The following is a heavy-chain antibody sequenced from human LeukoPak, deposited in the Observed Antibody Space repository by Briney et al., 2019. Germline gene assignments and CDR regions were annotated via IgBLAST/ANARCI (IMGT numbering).Heavy chain of an antibody. Sequence: KSSETLSLTCTVSGGSISSYYWSWIRQPPGKGLEWIGYIYYSGSTNYNPSLKSRVTISVDTSKNQFSLKLSSVTAADTAVYYCARDKRAYYYYMDVWGKGTTVTVSS. J-gene: IGHJ6*03. V-gene: IGHV4-59*01. CDR3: ARDKRAYYYYMDV. CDR2: IYYSGST. CDR1: GGSISSYY.